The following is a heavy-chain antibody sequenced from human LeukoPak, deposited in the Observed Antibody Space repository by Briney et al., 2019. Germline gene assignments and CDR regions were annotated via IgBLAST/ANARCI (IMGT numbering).Heavy chain of an antibody. D-gene: IGHD2-21*01. CDR2: VNPYSGDT. J-gene: IGHJ3*01. Sequence: EASVTVSCKTSGYLFTDYYLHWVRQAPGQGLEWVGRVNPYSGDTNYQQKYQGRVTMTRDTSTSTAYMELSSLRSDDTAVFYCARRYSETGDFPLEAFGFWGQGTVVTVSS. V-gene: IGHV1-2*06. CDR1: GYLFTDYY. CDR3: ARRYSETGDFPLEAFGF.